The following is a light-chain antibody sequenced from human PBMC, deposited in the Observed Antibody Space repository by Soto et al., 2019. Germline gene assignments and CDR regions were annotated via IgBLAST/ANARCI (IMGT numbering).Light chain of an antibody. CDR1: SSDVGNSNG. CDR2: DVN. CDR3: SSYTSSSTYV. J-gene: IGLJ1*01. V-gene: IGLV2-18*02. Sequence: QSALTQPPSVSGSPGQSVAISCTGTSSDVGNSNGVSWYHQPPGKAPKLMIYDVNNRPSGVPDRFSGSKSGNTASLTISGLQAEDEGDYYCSSYTSSSTYVFGTGTKVTVL.